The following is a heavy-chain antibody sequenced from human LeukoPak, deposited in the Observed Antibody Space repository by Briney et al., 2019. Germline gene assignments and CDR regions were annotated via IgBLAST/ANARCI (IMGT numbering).Heavy chain of an antibody. CDR3: ARDSGDSYYNPNNWFDP. Sequence: SETLSLTCTVSGGSISSYYWSWIRQPPGKGLEWIGYIFYSGSTNYNPSLKSRVTISVDTSKNQFSLKLSSVTAADTAVYYCARDSGDSYYNPNNWFDPWGQGTLVTVSS. D-gene: IGHD3-10*01. V-gene: IGHV4-59*01. CDR1: GGSISSYY. CDR2: IFYSGST. J-gene: IGHJ5*02.